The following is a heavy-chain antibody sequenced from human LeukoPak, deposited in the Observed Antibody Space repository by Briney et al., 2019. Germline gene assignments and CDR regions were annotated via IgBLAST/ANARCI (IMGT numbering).Heavy chain of an antibody. CDR2: ISSSGSTI. CDR3: EKEWVVVAGSTNWFDP. CDR1: GFTFSDYY. D-gene: IGHD2-15*01. V-gene: IGHV3-11*04. J-gene: IGHJ5*02. Sequence: PGGSLRLSCAASGFTFSDYYMSWIRQAPGKGLEWVSYISSSGSTIYYADSVKGRFTISRDNAKNSLYLQMNSLRAEDTAVYYCEKEWVVVAGSTNWFDPWGQGPLVLVSS.